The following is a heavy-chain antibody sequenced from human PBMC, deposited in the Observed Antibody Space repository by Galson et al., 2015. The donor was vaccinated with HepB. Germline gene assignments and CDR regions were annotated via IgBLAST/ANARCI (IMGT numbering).Heavy chain of an antibody. J-gene: IGHJ4*02. CDR2: IWSDGSYK. CDR3: ARNSQGYSLDY. V-gene: IGHV3-33*01. CDR1: GFTFSSYG. Sequence: SLRLSCAASGFTFSSYGMHWVRQAPGKGLEWVALIWSDGSYKYYADSVKGRFTISRDNSKNTLFLQMNSLRAEDTAVYYCARNSQGYSLDYWGQGTLVTVSS. D-gene: IGHD5-18*01.